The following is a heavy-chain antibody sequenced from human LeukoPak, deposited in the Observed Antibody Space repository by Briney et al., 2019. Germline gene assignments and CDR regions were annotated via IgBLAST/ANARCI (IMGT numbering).Heavy chain of an antibody. J-gene: IGHJ4*02. Sequence: GGSLRLSCTASGFTFSSYTMSWVRQAPGEGLEWLSAINGRGITYYAGSVKGRFTISRENSENTLYLQMNSLTVDDTAVYFCAKERQTGDYFTSDYWGQGTLVTVSS. CDR3: AKERQTGDYFTSDY. V-gene: IGHV3-23*01. CDR2: INGRGIT. D-gene: IGHD4-17*01. CDR1: GFTFSSYT.